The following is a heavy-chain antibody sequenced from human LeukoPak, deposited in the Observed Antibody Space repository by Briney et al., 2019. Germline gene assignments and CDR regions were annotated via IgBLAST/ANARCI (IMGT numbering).Heavy chain of an antibody. CDR2: ISRSGAIT. CDR3: ARMRDGYMGRYYFDY. J-gene: IGHJ4*02. CDR1: GFTFSSYA. Sequence: GGSLRLSCAASGFTFSSYAMNWVRQAPGKGLEWVSGISRSGAITSYADSVKGRFTISRDNSKNSLYLQMNSLRAEDTAVYYCARMRDGYMGRYYFDYWGQGTLVTVSS. D-gene: IGHD5-24*01. V-gene: IGHV3-23*01.